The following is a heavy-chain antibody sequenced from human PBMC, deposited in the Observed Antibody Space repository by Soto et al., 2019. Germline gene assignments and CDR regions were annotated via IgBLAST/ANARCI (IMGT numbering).Heavy chain of an antibody. V-gene: IGHV3-7*01. CDR2: IKQDGSEK. Sequence: PGGSLRLSCVASGFTFSSYWMSWVRQAPGKGLEWVANIKQDGSEKYYVDSVKGRFTISRDNAKNSLYLQMNSLRAEDTAVYYCARSYDFWSYYYYYMDVWGKGTTVTVSS. CDR1: GFTFSSYW. CDR3: ARSYDFWSYYYYYMDV. D-gene: IGHD3-3*01. J-gene: IGHJ6*03.